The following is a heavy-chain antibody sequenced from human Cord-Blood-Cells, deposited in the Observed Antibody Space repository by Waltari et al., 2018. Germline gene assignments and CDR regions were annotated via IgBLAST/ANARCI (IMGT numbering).Heavy chain of an antibody. CDR2: INHSGST. CDR1: GGSFSGYY. J-gene: IGHJ3*02. Sequence: QVQLQQWGAGLLKPSETLSLTCAVYGGSFSGYYWSWIRQPPGKGLEWLGEINHSGSTNYNPSLKSRVTISVDTSKNQFSLKLSSVTAADTAVYYCARVSGQTYYDFWSGYYAFDIWGQGTMVTVSS. CDR3: ARVSGQTYYDFWSGYYAFDI. V-gene: IGHV4-34*01. D-gene: IGHD3-3*01.